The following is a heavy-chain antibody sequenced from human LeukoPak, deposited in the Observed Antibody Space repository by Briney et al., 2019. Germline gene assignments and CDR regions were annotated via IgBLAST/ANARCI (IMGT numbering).Heavy chain of an antibody. CDR3: ARGAPPQN. CDR2: IYYTGGT. Sequence: SETLSLTCAVANGSVSRGSYSWSWIRQSPGKGLEWIGYIYYTGGTYYNPSLKSRVTISIDTSKNHFSLNLTSVTAADTAVYYCARGAPPQNWGQGALVTVSS. CDR1: NGSVSRGSYS. V-gene: IGHV4-30-2*06. J-gene: IGHJ4*02.